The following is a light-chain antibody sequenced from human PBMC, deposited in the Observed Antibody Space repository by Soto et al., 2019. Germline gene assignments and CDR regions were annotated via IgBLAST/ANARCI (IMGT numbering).Light chain of an antibody. Sequence: EIVLTQSPGTLSLSPGERATLSCRASQSVRXSNLAWYQXXXXXAPRLLIYGASSRATGIPDRFSGSGSGTDFTLTISRLEPEDFAVYYCQQYGSSPWTFGQGTKVDI. CDR2: GAS. J-gene: IGKJ1*01. V-gene: IGKV3-20*01. CDR1: QSVRXSN. CDR3: QQYGSSPWT.